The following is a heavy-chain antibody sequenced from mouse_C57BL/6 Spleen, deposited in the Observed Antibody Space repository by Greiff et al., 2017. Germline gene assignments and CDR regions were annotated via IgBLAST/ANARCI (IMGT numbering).Heavy chain of an antibody. J-gene: IGHJ2*01. CDR2: IHPNSGST. Sequence: QVQLQQPGAELVKPGASVKLSCKASGYTFTSYWMHWVKQRPGQGLEWIGMIHPNSGSTNYNEKFKSKATLTVDKSSSTAYMQLSSLTSEDSAVYYCARIFITTAYFHYRGQGTTLTVS. V-gene: IGHV1-64*01. CDR1: GYTFTSYW. D-gene: IGHD1-2*01. CDR3: ARIFITTAYFHY.